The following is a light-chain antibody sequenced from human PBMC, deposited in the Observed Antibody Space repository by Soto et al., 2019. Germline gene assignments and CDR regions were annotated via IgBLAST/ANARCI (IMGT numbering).Light chain of an antibody. CDR3: QQYGSSTALT. CDR1: QRVSSY. CDR2: AAS. J-gene: IGKJ4*01. Sequence: EIVLTQSPATLSLSPGERPTLSCRASQRVSSYLAWHQQKPGQAPRLLIYAASTRSTGIPARFSGSESGTDFTLTISRLEPEDFAVYYCQQYGSSTALTFGGGTKVDI. V-gene: IGKV3-20*01.